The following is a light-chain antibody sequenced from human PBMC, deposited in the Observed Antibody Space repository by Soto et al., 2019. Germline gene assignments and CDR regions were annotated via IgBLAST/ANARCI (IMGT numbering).Light chain of an antibody. CDR2: DAS. CDR1: QSVSSY. Sequence: EIGLTEAPATLSLSRGLRATLSCRASQSVSSYLACYQQKPGQAPRLLIYDASNRSTDIPARFSGSGSGRDFTLTISSLEPEDFAVYYCQQRSYWPPFTFGPGTKLDIK. J-gene: IGKJ3*01. V-gene: IGKV3-11*02. CDR3: QQRSYWPPFT.